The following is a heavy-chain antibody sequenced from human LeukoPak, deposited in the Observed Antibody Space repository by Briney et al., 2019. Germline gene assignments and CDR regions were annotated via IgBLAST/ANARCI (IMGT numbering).Heavy chain of an antibody. CDR2: IYTSGST. J-gene: IGHJ3*02. V-gene: IGHV4-4*07. Sequence: SETLSLTCTVSGGSISSYYWSWIRQPAGKGLEWIGRIYTSGSTNYNPSLKSRVTMSVDTSKNQFSLKLGSVTAADTAVYYCACYDSSGYSLDAFDIWGQGTMVTVSS. CDR3: ACYDSSGYSLDAFDI. D-gene: IGHD3-22*01. CDR1: GGSISSYY.